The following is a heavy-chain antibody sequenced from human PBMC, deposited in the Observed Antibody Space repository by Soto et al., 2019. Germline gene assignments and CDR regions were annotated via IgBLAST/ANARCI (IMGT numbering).Heavy chain of an antibody. J-gene: IGHJ4*02. CDR3: ARDPFTLARGVIPYLDY. Sequence: ASVKVSCKASGYAFTTYGITWVRQAPGQRPEWMGWINAGDDKTQYSQKFQGRFTITRDTSASTGYMELNSLRSEDTAVYYCARDPFTLARGVIPYLDYWGQGTLVTVSS. CDR2: INAGDDKT. D-gene: IGHD3-10*01. CDR1: GYAFTTYG. V-gene: IGHV1-3*01.